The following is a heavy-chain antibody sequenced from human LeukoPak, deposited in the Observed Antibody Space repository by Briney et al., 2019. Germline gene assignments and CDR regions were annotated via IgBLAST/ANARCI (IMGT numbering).Heavy chain of an antibody. V-gene: IGHV3-20*04. D-gene: IGHD3-22*01. CDR3: ARDTDSRGNFDY. Sequence: GGSLRPSCAASGFTFDDYGMSWVRQVPGKGLEWVSGIYWNGADSRYADFVKGQFTISRDNAKNSLYLQMNSLRAEDTALYYCARDTDSRGNFDYWGQGTLVTVSS. J-gene: IGHJ4*02. CDR2: IYWNGADS. CDR1: GFTFDDYG.